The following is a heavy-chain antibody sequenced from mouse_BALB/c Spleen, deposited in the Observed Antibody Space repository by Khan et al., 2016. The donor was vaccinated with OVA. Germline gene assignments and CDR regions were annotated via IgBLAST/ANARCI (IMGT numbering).Heavy chain of an antibody. CDR3: VNHGSSSAWFTY. D-gene: IGHD1-1*01. Sequence: VQLQQSGAELAKPGASVKMSCKASGYTFTNYWMHWVKQRPGQGLEWIGYINPSTDYTEYNQKFKDKATLTAEKSSSTAYMQLSSLTSEDSAVYYCVNHGSSSAWFTYWGQGTLVTVSA. V-gene: IGHV1-7*01. CDR2: INPSTDYT. J-gene: IGHJ3*01. CDR1: GYTFTNYW.